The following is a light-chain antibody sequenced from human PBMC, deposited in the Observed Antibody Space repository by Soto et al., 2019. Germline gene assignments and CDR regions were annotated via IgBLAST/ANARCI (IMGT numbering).Light chain of an antibody. CDR3: QQRSNWPPFLT. Sequence: EIVLIQSPAALSLSPGERATLSCRASQSVSSYLAWYQQKPGQAPRLLIYDASNSATGIPARFSGSGSGTDFTLTISSLEPEDFAVYYCQQRSNWPPFLTFGGGTKVEIK. CDR2: DAS. CDR1: QSVSSY. V-gene: IGKV3-11*01. J-gene: IGKJ4*01.